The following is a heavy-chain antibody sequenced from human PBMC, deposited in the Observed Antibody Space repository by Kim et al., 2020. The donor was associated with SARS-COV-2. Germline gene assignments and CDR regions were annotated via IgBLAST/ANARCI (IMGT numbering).Heavy chain of an antibody. J-gene: IGHJ3*02. V-gene: IGHV4-34*01. CDR2: INHSGST. CDR3: ARKGSYSSSWYSAVVKRGAFDI. CDR1: GGSFSGYY. Sequence: SETLSLTCAVYGGSFSGYYWSWIRQPPGKGLEWIGEINHSGSTNYNPSLKSRVTISVDTSKNQFSLKLSSVTAADTAVYYCARKGSYSSSWYSAVVKRGAFDIWGQGTMVTVSS. D-gene: IGHD6-13*01.